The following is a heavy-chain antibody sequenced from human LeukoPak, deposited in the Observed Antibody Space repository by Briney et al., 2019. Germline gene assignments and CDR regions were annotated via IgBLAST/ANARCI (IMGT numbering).Heavy chain of an antibody. CDR1: GFTFSSYE. CDR2: ISSSGADI. J-gene: IGHJ3*02. Sequence: PGGSLRLSCEASGFTFSSYEMNWVRQAPGKGLEWLLYISSSGADIYYADSLRGRFTISRDNANNSLYLQMNSLRDEDTAVYYCARDEAYAFDIWGQGTMVTVSS. V-gene: IGHV3-48*03. CDR3: ARDEAYAFDI.